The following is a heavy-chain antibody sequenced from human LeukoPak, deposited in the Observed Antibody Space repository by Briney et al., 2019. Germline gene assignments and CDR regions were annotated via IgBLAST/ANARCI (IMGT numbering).Heavy chain of an antibody. CDR1: GFTLSSYV. Sequence: GRSLRLSCAASGFTLSSYVMHWVRQAPGKGLEWVAFIRYDGSNKYYADSVKGRFTISRDNSKNTLYLQMNSLRAEDTAVYYCAREAYYDFWSGYYPYYYYYYMDVWGKGTTVTVSS. CDR3: AREAYYDFWSGYYPYYYYYYMDV. CDR2: IRYDGSNK. D-gene: IGHD3-3*01. V-gene: IGHV3-30*02. J-gene: IGHJ6*03.